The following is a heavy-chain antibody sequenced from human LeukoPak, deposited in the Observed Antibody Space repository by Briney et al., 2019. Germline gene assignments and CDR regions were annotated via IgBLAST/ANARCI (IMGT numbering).Heavy chain of an antibody. J-gene: IGHJ2*01. D-gene: IGHD3-10*01. CDR1: GGSFSGYY. Sequence: SETLSLTCAVYGGSFSGYYWSWIRQPPGKGLEWIGEINHSGSTNYNPSLKSRVTISVDTSKNQFSLKLSSVTAADTAVYYCARSWEGPMVRGPEPYWYFDLWGRGTLVTVSS. CDR3: ARSWEGPMVRGPEPYWYFDL. V-gene: IGHV4-34*01. CDR2: INHSGST.